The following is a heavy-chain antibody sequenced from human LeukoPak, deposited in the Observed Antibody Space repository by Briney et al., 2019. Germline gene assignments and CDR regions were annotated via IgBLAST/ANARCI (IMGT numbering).Heavy chain of an antibody. J-gene: IGHJ3*02. D-gene: IGHD5-18*01. CDR2: INHSGST. Sequence: PSETLSLTCAVYGGSFSGYYWSWIRQPPGKGLEWIGEINHSGSTNYNPSLKSRVTISVDTSKNQFSLKLSPVTAADTAVYYCARGVVGIQLWLREGEAFDIWGQGTMVTVSS. CDR1: GGSFSGYY. V-gene: IGHV4-34*01. CDR3: ARGVVGIQLWLREGEAFDI.